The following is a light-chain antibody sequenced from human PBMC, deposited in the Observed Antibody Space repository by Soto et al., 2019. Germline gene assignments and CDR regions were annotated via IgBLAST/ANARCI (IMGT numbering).Light chain of an antibody. CDR3: QQYGSSPPT. J-gene: IGKJ1*01. Sequence: EIVLTQSPGTLSLSPGERATLSCRASQSVSSSYLAWYQQKPGQAPRLLIYGASSRATGIPDGFSGSGSGTDFTLTISRLEPEDFAVYSCQQYGSSPPTFGQGTRWIS. V-gene: IGKV3-20*01. CDR2: GAS. CDR1: QSVSSSY.